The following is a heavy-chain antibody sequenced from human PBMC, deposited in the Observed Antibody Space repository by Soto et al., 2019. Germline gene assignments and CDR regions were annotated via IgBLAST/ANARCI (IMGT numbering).Heavy chain of an antibody. CDR2: IYYSGST. V-gene: IGHV4-59*01. D-gene: IGHD2-2*01. Sequence: SETLSLTCTVSGGSISSYYWSWIRQPPGKGLEWIGYIYYSGSTNYNPSLKSRVTISVDTSKNQFSLKLSSVTAADTAVYYCARAAGYCSSTSCYYYYYYGMDVWGQGTTVTVYS. CDR3: ARAAGYCSSTSCYYYYYYGMDV. J-gene: IGHJ6*02. CDR1: GGSISSYY.